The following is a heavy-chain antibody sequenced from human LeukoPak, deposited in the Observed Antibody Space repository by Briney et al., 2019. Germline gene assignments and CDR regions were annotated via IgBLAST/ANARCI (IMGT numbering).Heavy chain of an antibody. CDR3: ARAPRITIFGVPFGPFDY. CDR2: IYYSGST. CDR1: GGSISSSSYY. D-gene: IGHD3-3*01. Sequence: PSETLSLTCTVSGGSISSSSYYWGWIRQPPGKGLEWIGSIYYSGSTYYNPSLKSRVTISVDTSKNQFSLELSSVTAADTAVYYCARAPRITIFGVPFGPFDYWGQGTLVTVSS. J-gene: IGHJ4*02. V-gene: IGHV4-39*07.